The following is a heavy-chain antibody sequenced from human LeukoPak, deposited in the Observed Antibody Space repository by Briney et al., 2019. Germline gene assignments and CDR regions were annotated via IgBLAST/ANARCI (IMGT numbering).Heavy chain of an antibody. J-gene: IGHJ4*02. V-gene: IGHV4-34*01. D-gene: IGHD2-21*02. Sequence: SETLSLTCAVYVESFSGYYWSWIRQPPGKGLEWIGEITDSGSTKYNPSLKSRATISADTSKNQFSLEVTSVTAADTAVYYCARRPRNSGGDDGPAGLDYWGQGNLVTVSS. CDR3: ARRPRNSGGDDGPAGLDY. CDR2: ITDSGST. CDR1: VESFSGYY.